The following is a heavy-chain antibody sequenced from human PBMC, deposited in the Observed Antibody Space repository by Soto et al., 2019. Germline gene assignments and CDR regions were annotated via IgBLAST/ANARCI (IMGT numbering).Heavy chain of an antibody. D-gene: IGHD3-10*01. CDR1: AGSVSSGSYY. Sequence: QVQLQESGPGLVKPSETLSLTCTVSAGSVSSGSYYWSWIRQPPGKGLEWTGYIYYSGSTNYSPSLESLVAISVDTSKNQFCLKLSSVSAVDTSVYYCAREESRGFGELVDAFEIWGKGTMVTVSS. J-gene: IGHJ3*02. CDR3: AREESRGFGELVDAFEI. V-gene: IGHV4-61*01. CDR2: IYYSGST.